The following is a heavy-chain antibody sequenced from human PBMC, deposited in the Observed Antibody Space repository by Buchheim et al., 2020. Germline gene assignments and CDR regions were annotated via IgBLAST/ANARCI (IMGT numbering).Heavy chain of an antibody. CDR2: IWSDGKGE. CDR1: GFTFRHHA. D-gene: IGHD1-26*01. Sequence: QVQVVESGGGVVQPGRSLRLSCAASGFTFRHHAIHWVRQAPGKGLEWLAQIWSDGKGEYSADSVKGRFTFSRDNYQNMVYLQMNSLTVEDTATYYCSRDGQGGAPYTMDVWGQGTT. J-gene: IGHJ6*02. V-gene: IGHV3-33*01. CDR3: SRDGQGGAPYTMDV.